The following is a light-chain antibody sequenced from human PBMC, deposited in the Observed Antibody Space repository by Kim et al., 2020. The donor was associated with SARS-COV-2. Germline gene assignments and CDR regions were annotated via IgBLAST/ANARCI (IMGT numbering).Light chain of an antibody. CDR3: QLRYNWPPMFT. CDR2: DAS. CDR1: ESVSHN. J-gene: IGKJ2*01. Sequence: SSGASATLSCRASESVSHNLACYQQKPGQSPRLLMYDASNRAAGVPARFSGSGSETDFTLTISSLEPEDFAVYYCQLRYNWPPMFTFGQGTKLEI. V-gene: IGKV3-11*01.